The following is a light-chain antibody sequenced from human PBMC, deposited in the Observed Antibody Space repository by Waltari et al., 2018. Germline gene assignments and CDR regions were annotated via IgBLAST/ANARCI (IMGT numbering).Light chain of an antibody. J-gene: IGKJ4*01. CDR3: QQYGALPAT. V-gene: IGKV3-20*01. CDR2: ASY. CDR1: QSVSSPF. Sequence: EIVLTQSPGTVSLSPGERAILSCRASQSVSSPFFLGYQQKPAQAPRLLIYASYTRPPGAPERFTGGGSGTDFTLTISGLEPEDFAVYYCQQYGALPATFGGGTKVEIK.